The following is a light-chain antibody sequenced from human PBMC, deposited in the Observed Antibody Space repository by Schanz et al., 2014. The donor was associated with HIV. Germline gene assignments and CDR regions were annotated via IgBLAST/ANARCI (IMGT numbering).Light chain of an antibody. CDR3: QQYNDWPPIT. V-gene: IGKV3D-15*01. J-gene: IGKJ5*01. Sequence: IVLTQSPGTLSLSPGERGTLSCRASQSISSSLLAWYQKKPGQAPTLLIYAASSRASGIPDRFSGSGSGTEFTLTISSLQSEDFAVYYCQQYNDWPPITFGQGTRLEIK. CDR2: AAS. CDR1: QSISSS.